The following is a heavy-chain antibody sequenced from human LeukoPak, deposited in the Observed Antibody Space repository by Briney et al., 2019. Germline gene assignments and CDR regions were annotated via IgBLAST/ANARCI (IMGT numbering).Heavy chain of an antibody. CDR2: IIGSGDTT. CDR1: GFTFSGYA. D-gene: IGHD3-16*01. J-gene: IGHJ4*02. CDR3: AKVTGGDMITYGGLDY. V-gene: IGHV3-23*01. Sequence: PGGSLRLSCAASGFTFSGYAMSWVRQAPGKGLEWVSAIIGSGDTTYCAASVKGRLTISRDNSKNTLYLQMNSLRAEDTAVYYCAKVTGGDMITYGGLDYWGRGTLVTVSS.